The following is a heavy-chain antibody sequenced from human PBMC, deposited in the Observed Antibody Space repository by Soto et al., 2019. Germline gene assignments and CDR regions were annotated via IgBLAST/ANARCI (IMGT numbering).Heavy chain of an antibody. J-gene: IGHJ6*03. CDR1: GYTFTSYD. Sequence: ASVKVSCKASGYTFTSYDINWVRQATGQGLEWMGWMNPNSGNTGYAQKFQGRVTMTRNTSISTAYMELSSLRSEDTVVYYCASSYYYGSGGAGRYYYRYYLDVWGKGTTVTVSS. D-gene: IGHD3-10*01. V-gene: IGHV1-8*01. CDR3: ASSYYYGSGGAGRYYYRYYLDV. CDR2: MNPNSGNT.